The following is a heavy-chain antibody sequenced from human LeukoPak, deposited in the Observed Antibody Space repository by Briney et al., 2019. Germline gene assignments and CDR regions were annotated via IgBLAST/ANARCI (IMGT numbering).Heavy chain of an antibody. J-gene: IGHJ4*02. D-gene: IGHD3-9*01. CDR2: INPNSGGT. CDR3: ARSPHILTGENFDY. CDR1: GYTFTGYY. Sequence: ASVKVSCKASGYTFTGYYMHRVRQAPGQGLEWMGWINPNSGGTNYAQKFQGRVTMTRDTSISTDYMELSRLRSADTAVYYCARSPHILTGENFDYWGQGTLVTVSS. V-gene: IGHV1-2*02.